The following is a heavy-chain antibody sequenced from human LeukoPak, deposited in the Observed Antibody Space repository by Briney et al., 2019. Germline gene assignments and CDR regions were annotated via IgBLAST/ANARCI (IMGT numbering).Heavy chain of an antibody. V-gene: IGHV4-4*07. D-gene: IGHD3-10*01. CDR3: ARDRGSGIAQHYNWLDP. Sequence: PSETLSLTCTVSGGSISSYYWSWIRQPAGKGLEWIGRIYTSGSTNYNPSLKSRVTMSVDTSKNQFSLKLSSVTAADTAVYYCARDRGSGIAQHYNWLDPWGQGTLVTVSS. J-gene: IGHJ5*02. CDR2: IYTSGST. CDR1: GGSISSYY.